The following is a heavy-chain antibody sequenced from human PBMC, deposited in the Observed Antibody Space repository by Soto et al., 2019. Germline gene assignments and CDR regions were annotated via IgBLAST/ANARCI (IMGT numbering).Heavy chain of an antibody. D-gene: IGHD1-26*01. Sequence: ASAKVSCKASGYTFTSYAMHWVRQAPGQRLEWMGWINAGNGNTKYSQKFQGRVTITRDTSASTAYMELSSLRSEDTAVYYCARYSGSHHQADYWGQGTLVTVSS. CDR2: INAGNGNT. CDR3: ARYSGSHHQADY. J-gene: IGHJ4*02. CDR1: GYTFTSYA. V-gene: IGHV1-3*01.